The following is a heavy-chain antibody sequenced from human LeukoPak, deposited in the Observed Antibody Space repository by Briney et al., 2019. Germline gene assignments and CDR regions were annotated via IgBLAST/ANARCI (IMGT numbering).Heavy chain of an antibody. CDR3: ARVGSSSWYSFDY. CDR1: GYTFTGYY. V-gene: IGHV1-2*06. J-gene: IGHJ4*02. Sequence: ASVKVYCKASGYTFTGYYMHWVRQAPGQGLEWMGRIDPNSGGTNYAQKFQGRVTMTRDTSISTAYMELSRLRSDDTAVYYCARVGSSSWYSFDYWGQGNLVTVSS. CDR2: IDPNSGGT. D-gene: IGHD6-13*01.